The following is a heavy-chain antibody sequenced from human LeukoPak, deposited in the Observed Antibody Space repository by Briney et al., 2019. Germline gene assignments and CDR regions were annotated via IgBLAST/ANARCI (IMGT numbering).Heavy chain of an antibody. CDR1: GGTFSSYA. V-gene: IGHV1-69*04. CDR3: ARTLDYGGSEGDY. J-gene: IGHJ4*02. Sequence: SVKVSCKASGGTFSSYAISWVRQAPGQGLEWMGRIIPILGIANYAQKFQGRVTITADKSTSTAYMELSSLRSEDTAVYYCARTLDYGGSEGDYWGQGTLVTVSS. CDR2: IIPILGIA. D-gene: IGHD4-23*01.